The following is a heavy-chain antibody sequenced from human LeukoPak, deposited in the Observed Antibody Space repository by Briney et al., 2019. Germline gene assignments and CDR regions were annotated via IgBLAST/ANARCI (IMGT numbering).Heavy chain of an antibody. Sequence: SSETLSLTCTVFGGSISSTGYYWTWIRQPAGKGLEWIGHIDNSGSTNCNPSLKSRVTISVDTSKNQFSLNLTSVTAADTAVYYCARDCEFCDLLFYMNVWGKGTTVTVSS. CDR1: GGSISSTGYY. V-gene: IGHV4-61*09. CDR3: ARDCEFCDLLFYMNV. CDR2: IDNSGST. D-gene: IGHD3-16*01. J-gene: IGHJ6*03.